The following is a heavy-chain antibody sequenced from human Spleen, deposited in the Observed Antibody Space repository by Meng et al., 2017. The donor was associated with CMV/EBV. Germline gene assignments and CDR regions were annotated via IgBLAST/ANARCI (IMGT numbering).Heavy chain of an antibody. CDR3: AKDKGGFLPPDYFDY. CDR1: GFTFSSYA. Sequence: GGSGRGCCAASGFTFSSYAMSWVRQAPGKGLEWVSAISDTGGSTYYADSVKGRFTISRDNAKNTLYLQINSLRAEDTAVYYCAKDKGGFLPPDYFDYCGQGPLVTVSS. J-gene: IGHJ4*02. V-gene: IGHV3-23*01. CDR2: ISDTGGST. D-gene: IGHD3-16*01.